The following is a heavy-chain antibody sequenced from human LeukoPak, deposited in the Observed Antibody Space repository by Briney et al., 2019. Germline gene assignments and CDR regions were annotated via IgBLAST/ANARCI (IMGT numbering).Heavy chain of an antibody. J-gene: IGHJ4*02. CDR2: ISAYNGNT. CDR1: GYTFTIYG. V-gene: IGHV1-18*01. D-gene: IGHD3-9*01. CDR3: ARGGVLRYFDWLSLDY. Sequence: ASVKVAFKASGYTFTIYGISWVRQAPGQGLEWMGWISAYNGNTNYAQKLQGRVTMTTDTSTSTAYMELRSLRSDDTAVYYCARGGVLRYFDWLSLDYWGQGTLVTVSS.